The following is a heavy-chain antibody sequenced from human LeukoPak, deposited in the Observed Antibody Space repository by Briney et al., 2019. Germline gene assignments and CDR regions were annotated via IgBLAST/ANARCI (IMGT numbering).Heavy chain of an antibody. D-gene: IGHD5-12*01. J-gene: IGHJ4*02. Sequence: GGSLRLSCAASGFTFSSYSMNWVRQAPGKGLEWVSYISTRSGTIYYTDSVKGRLTISRDNAKNSLYLQMNSLRDEDTAVYYCARDRGGYEFFDFRGQGTLVTVSS. CDR1: GFTFSSYS. V-gene: IGHV3-48*02. CDR2: ISTRSGTI. CDR3: ARDRGGYEFFDF.